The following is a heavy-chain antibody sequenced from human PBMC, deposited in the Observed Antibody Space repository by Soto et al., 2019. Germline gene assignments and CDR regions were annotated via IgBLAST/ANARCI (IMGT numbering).Heavy chain of an antibody. J-gene: IGHJ4*02. CDR2: ISGSGGST. CDR1: GFTFSSYA. CDR3: AKGAAGYCSGGSCYYFDY. V-gene: IGHV3-23*01. D-gene: IGHD2-15*01. Sequence: GGSLRLSCAASGFTFSSYAMSWVRQAPGKGLEWVSAISGSGGSTYYADSVKGRFTISRDNSKNTLYLQMNSLRAEDTAVYYCAKGAAGYCSGGSCYYFDYWGQGTLVTVSS.